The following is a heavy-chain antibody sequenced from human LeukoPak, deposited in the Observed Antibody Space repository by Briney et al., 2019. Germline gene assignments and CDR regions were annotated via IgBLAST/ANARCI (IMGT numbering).Heavy chain of an antibody. D-gene: IGHD5-18*01. CDR1: GFTFSDYW. V-gene: IGHV3-7*03. CDR2: IKTDGSEK. CDR3: AKDRGFMVTTPDY. J-gene: IGHJ4*02. Sequence: GGSLRLSCAASGFTFSDYWMSWVRQAPGKGLEWVANIKTDGSEKHYVDSVKGRFTISRDNSKNTLYLQMTSLRAEDTAIYYCAKDRGFMVTTPDYWGQGTLVIVSS.